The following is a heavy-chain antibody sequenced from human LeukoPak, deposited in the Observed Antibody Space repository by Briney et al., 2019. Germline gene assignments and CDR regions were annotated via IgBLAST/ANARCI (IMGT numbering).Heavy chain of an antibody. J-gene: IGHJ4*02. D-gene: IGHD3-22*01. CDR1: GFTFPSYG. CDR3: ARVDYYDSSGYSKFDY. Sequence: GGTLRLSCAASGFTFPSYGMSWVRQAPGKGLEWVSSIGGSGDSTYYADSVKGRFTISRDNAKNSLYLQMNSLRAEDTAVYYCARVDYYDSSGYSKFDYWGQGTLVTVSS. V-gene: IGHV3-23*01. CDR2: IGGSGDST.